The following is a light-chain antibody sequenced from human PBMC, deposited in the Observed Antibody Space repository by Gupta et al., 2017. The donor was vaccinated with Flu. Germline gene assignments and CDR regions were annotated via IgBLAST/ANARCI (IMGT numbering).Light chain of an antibody. CDR2: DVS. V-gene: IGLV2-14*03. Sequence: SITIACTGTSGGGYKYVSWYQQHPGKAPKLMIYDVSKRPAGVSDRFSGSKFDNTASLTISGLQAEDEAEYYCSSYTSSSSLVIFGGGTRLTVL. CDR3: SSYTSSSSLVI. J-gene: IGLJ2*01. CDR1: SGGGYKY.